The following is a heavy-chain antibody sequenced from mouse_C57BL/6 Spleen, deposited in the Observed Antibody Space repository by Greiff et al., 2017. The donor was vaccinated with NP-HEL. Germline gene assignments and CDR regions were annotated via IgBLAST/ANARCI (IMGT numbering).Heavy chain of an antibody. V-gene: IGHV14-3*01. Sequence: EVQLQQSVAELVRPGASVKLSCTASGFNIKNTYMHWVKQRPEQGLEWIGRIDPANGNTKYAPKFQGKATITAATSSNTAYRQLSSLTSEDTAIYDWAVGDDGYYGFAYWGQGTLVTVSA. CDR3: AVGDDGYYGFAY. CDR2: IDPANGNT. CDR1: GFNIKNTY. D-gene: IGHD2-3*01. J-gene: IGHJ3*01.